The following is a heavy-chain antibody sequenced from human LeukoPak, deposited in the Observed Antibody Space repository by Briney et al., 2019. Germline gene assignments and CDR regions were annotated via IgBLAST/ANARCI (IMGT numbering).Heavy chain of an antibody. Sequence: ASVKVSCKASGYTFTGYYMHWVRQAPGQGLEWMGWINPNSADAIYAQKFQGRVTMTRDTSISTAYMELSRLRSDDTAVYYCARERNYDFWVFDYWGQGTLVTVSS. CDR3: ARERNYDFWVFDY. CDR1: GYTFTGYY. D-gene: IGHD3-3*01. J-gene: IGHJ4*02. V-gene: IGHV1-2*02. CDR2: INPNSADA.